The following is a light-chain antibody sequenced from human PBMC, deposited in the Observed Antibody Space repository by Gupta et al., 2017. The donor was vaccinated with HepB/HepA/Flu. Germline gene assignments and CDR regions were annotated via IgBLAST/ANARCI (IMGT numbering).Light chain of an antibody. CDR1: SSNVGRDN. J-gene: IGLJ1*01. CDR2: NDD. V-gene: IGLV1-47*02. CDR3: AAWANSLSAEV. Sequence: QPVLTQPPSASGTPGQRVAISCSGSSSNVGRDNVYWYRQLPGTAPNLLIYNDDRRPSGVPDRFSGSKAGTSASLAISGLRSEDEADDDCAAWANSLSAEVFGTGTRLTVL.